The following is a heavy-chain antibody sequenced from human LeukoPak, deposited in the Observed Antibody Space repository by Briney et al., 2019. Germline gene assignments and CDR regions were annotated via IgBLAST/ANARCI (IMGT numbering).Heavy chain of an antibody. CDR2: IYYSGST. J-gene: IGHJ4*02. CDR1: GGSISSSSYY. V-gene: IGHV4-39*01. Sequence: SETLSLTCTVSGGSISSSSYYWGWIRQPPGKGLEWIGSIYYSGSTYYNPSLKSRVTISADTSKNPFSLKLSSVTAADTAVYYCARHVWGSYRYFDYWGQGTLVTVSS. D-gene: IGHD3-16*02. CDR3: ARHVWGSYRYFDY.